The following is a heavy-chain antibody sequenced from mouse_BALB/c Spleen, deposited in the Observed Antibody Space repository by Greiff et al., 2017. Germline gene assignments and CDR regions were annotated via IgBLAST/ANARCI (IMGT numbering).Heavy chain of an antibody. CDR1: GFAFSSYD. CDR2: ISSGGGST. CDR3: ARRGGYYGNP. D-gene: IGHD2-1*01. V-gene: IGHV5-12-1*01. Sequence: DVMLVESGGGLVKPGGSLKLSCAASGFAFSSYDMSWVRQTPEKRLEWVAYISSGGGSTYYPDTVKGRFTISRDNAKNTLYLQMSSLKSEDTAMYYCARRGGYYGNPWGQGTSVTVSS. J-gene: IGHJ4*01.